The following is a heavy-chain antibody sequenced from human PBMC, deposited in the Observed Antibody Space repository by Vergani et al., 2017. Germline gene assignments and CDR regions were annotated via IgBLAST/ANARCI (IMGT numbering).Heavy chain of an antibody. D-gene: IGHD3-10*01. Sequence: EVQLVESGGGLVQPGRSLRLSCAASGFTFDDYAMHWVRQAPGKGLGWVSGISWNSGSIGYADSVKGRFTISRDNAKNSLYLQMNSLRAEDTALYYCAKAQLLWFGGALDYWGQGTLVTVSS. CDR2: ISWNSGSI. J-gene: IGHJ4*02. V-gene: IGHV3-9*01. CDR1: GFTFDDYA. CDR3: AKAQLLWFGGALDY.